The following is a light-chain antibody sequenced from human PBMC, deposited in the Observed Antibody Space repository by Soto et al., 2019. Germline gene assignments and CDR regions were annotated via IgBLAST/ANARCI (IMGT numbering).Light chain of an antibody. CDR1: QDISSS. Sequence: DIQLTQSPSFLSASVGARVTITCRASQDISSSLAWYQQKPAKAPKLLIYTASTLQSGVPSRFSGSESGTEFTLTISSLQPEDFATYYCQQLNDYPITFGQGTRLENK. V-gene: IGKV1-9*01. CDR3: QQLNDYPIT. J-gene: IGKJ5*01. CDR2: TAS.